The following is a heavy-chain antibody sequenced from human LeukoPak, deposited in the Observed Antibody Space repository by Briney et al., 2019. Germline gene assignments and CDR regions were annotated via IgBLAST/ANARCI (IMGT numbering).Heavy chain of an antibody. V-gene: IGHV3-66*02. J-gene: IGHJ4*02. CDR3: VRDRDDSSVHHYFDY. CDR2: LYHGDRT. CDR1: GFTVEAHF. D-gene: IGHD3-22*01. Sequence: GGSLRLSCAASGFTVEAHFMSWVRQAPGKGLEWVSVLYHGDRTYYADSVKGRFTISRDSSENTVYLQMKSLRDEDTAVYYCVRDRDDSSVHHYFDYWGQGALVTVSP.